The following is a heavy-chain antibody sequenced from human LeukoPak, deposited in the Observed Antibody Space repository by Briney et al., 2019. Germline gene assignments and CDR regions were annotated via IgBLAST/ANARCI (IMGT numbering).Heavy chain of an antibody. D-gene: IGHD2-2*01. J-gene: IGHJ3*02. CDR3: ARDPCSSTSCYSAEGAFDI. CDR2: ISAYNGNT. V-gene: IGHV1-18*01. CDR1: GYTFTSYD. Sequence: ASVKVSCKASGYTFTSYDINWVRQATGQGLEWMGWISAYNGNTNYAQKLQGRVTMTTDTSTSTAYMELRSLRSDDTAVYYCARDPCSSTSCYSAEGAFDIWGQGTMVTVSS.